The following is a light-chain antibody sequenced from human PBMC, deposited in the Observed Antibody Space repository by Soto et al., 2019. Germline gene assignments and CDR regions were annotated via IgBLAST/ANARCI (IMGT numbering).Light chain of an antibody. J-gene: IGKJ3*01. CDR1: QSISSW. Sequence: DIQMTQSPSTLSASVGDRVTITCRASQSISSWLAWYQQKPGKAPKLLIYDASSLESGVPSRFSGSGSGTEFTLTISSLQPDDFATYCCQHYNSYSFTFGPGTKVDIK. CDR3: QHYNSYSFT. CDR2: DAS. V-gene: IGKV1-5*01.